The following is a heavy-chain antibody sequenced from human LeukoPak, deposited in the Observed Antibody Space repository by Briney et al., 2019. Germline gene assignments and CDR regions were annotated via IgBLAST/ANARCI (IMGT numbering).Heavy chain of an antibody. J-gene: IGHJ5*02. D-gene: IGHD4-17*01. CDR3: ARDLPDDYGDYWFDP. Sequence: ASVKVSCKASGYTFTSYAMHWVRQAPGHRLEWMGWINAGNGNTKYSQKFQGRVTITRDTSASTAYMELSSLRSEDTAVYYCARDLPDDYGDYWFDPWGQGTLVTVSS. V-gene: IGHV1-3*01. CDR2: INAGNGNT. CDR1: GYTFTSYA.